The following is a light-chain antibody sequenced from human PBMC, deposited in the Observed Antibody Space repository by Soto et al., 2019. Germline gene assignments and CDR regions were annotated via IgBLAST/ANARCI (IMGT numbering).Light chain of an antibody. CDR1: QRVSRSN. V-gene: IGKV3-20*01. J-gene: IGKJ4*01. CDR3: HHYGSTLLP. CDR2: GAS. Sequence: IVLTQSPGTLSLSPGERATLSCKSSQRVSRSNIGWYQQKPGQAPSLLIYGASKRTTGVPGRFSGSGSDKEFTLIISRLEAEDFAVYYCHHYGSTLLPFGGGTKVEIK.